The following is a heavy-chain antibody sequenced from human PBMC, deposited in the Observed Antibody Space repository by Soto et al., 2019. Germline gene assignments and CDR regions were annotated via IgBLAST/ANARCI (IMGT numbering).Heavy chain of an antibody. J-gene: IGHJ5*02. CDR2: ISVYNGNT. V-gene: IGHV1-18*01. D-gene: IGHD6-13*01. Sequence: ASVKVSCKASGYSFTNYGVNWVRQAPGQGLEWVGWISVYNGNTKYAQKFQGRVTMTTNTSINTAYMELRSLRSEDTAVYYCARGLIAAAVRWFDLWGQGTLVTVAS. CDR1: GYSFTNYG. CDR3: ARGLIAAAVRWFDL.